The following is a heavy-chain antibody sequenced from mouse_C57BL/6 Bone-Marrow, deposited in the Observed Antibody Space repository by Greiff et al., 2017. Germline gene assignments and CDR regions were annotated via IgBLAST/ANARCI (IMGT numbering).Heavy chain of an antibody. CDR2: ISSGGSYT. J-gene: IGHJ2*01. Sequence: EVQGVESGGDLVKPGGSLKLSCAASGFTFSSYGMSWVLQTPDKRLEWVATISSGGSYTYYPDSVKGRFTISRDNAKNTLYLQMSSLKSEDTAMYYCARGYYNYFDYWGQGTTLTVSS. V-gene: IGHV5-6*01. CDR3: ARGYYNYFDY. D-gene: IGHD2-3*01. CDR1: GFTFSSYG.